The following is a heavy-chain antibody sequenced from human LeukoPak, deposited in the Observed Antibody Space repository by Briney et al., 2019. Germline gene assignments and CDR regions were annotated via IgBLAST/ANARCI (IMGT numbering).Heavy chain of an antibody. CDR2: INPNNGAT. V-gene: IGHV1-2*06. Sequence: VASVKVSCKASEYIFTGYYMHWVRQAPGQGLEWMGRINPNNGATNYAQKFQGRVTITGDTSINTAYMELSSLRSDDTAVYYCTRESGSYHGNDYWGQGTLVTVSS. J-gene: IGHJ4*02. CDR3: TRESGSYHGNDY. CDR1: EYIFTGYY. D-gene: IGHD1-26*01.